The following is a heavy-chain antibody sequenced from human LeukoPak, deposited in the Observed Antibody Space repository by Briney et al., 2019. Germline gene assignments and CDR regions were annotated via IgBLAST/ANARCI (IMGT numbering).Heavy chain of an antibody. V-gene: IGHV3-66*01. CDR2: IYSGGST. Sequence: GGSLRLSCAAPGFTVSSNYMSWVRQAPGKGLEWVSVIYSGGSTYYADSVKGRFTISRDNSKNTLYLQMNSLRAEDTAVYYCARDSSSWYDFDYWGQGTLVTVSS. CDR3: ARDSSSWYDFDY. D-gene: IGHD6-13*01. CDR1: GFTVSSNY. J-gene: IGHJ4*02.